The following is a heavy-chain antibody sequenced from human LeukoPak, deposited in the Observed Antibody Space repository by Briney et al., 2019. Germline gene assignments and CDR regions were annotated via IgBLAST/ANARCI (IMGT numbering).Heavy chain of an antibody. Sequence: SETLSLTCTVSGYSISSGYYWGWIRQPPGKGLEWIGSIYHSGSTYYNLSLKSRVTISVDTSKNQLSLKLSSVTAADTAVYYCARVLMIRTRVDYWGQGTLVTVSS. CDR1: GYSISSGYY. J-gene: IGHJ4*02. V-gene: IGHV4-38-2*02. CDR3: ARVLMIRTRVDY. D-gene: IGHD3-16*01. CDR2: IYHSGST.